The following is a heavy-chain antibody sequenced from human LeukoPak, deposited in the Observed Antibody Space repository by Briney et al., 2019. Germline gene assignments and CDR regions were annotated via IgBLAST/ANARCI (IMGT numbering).Heavy chain of an antibody. CDR3: TRGRSNDYGGNSDDY. V-gene: IGHV3-73*01. Sequence: PGGSLKLSCAASGFTFSGSAMHWVRQAPGKGLEWVGRIRSKANSYATAYAASVKGRFTISRDDSKNTAYLQMNSLKTEDTAVYYCTRGRSNDYGGNSDDYWGQGTLVTVSS. CDR1: GFTFSGSA. CDR2: IRSKANSYAT. D-gene: IGHD4-23*01. J-gene: IGHJ4*02.